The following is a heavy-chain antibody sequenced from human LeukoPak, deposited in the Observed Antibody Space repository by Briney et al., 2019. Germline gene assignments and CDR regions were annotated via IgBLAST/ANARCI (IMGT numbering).Heavy chain of an antibody. Sequence: PGRSLRLSCTASGFTFSTYAMDWVRQAPGKGLEWVALISYDGSNKYYADSVKGRFTISRDNSKNTLYLQMNSLRAEDTAVYYCARDGSVYSSSWGQYGMDVWGQGTTVTVSS. CDR3: ARDGSVYSSSWGQYGMDV. D-gene: IGHD6-13*01. CDR1: GFTFSTYA. J-gene: IGHJ6*02. V-gene: IGHV3-30*04. CDR2: ISYDGSNK.